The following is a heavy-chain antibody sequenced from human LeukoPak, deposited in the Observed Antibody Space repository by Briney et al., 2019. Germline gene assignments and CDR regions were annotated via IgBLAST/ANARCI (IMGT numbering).Heavy chain of an antibody. Sequence: GRSLRLSCAASRFTFSTFGMHWVRQAPGKGLEWVAVISSDGSNKYYADSVRGRFTISRDNSKNTLYLQMSSLRIEDTAVYYCRAATKYLDYSYDYWGQGTLVTVSS. J-gene: IGHJ4*02. D-gene: IGHD2-21*01. CDR1: RFTFSTFG. V-gene: IGHV3-30*03. CDR3: RAATKYLDYSYDY. CDR2: ISSDGSNK.